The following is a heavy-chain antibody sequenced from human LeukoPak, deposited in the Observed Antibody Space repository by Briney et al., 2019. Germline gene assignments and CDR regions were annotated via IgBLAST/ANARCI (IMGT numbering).Heavy chain of an antibody. Sequence: GGSLRLSCAASGFTFSSYSMNWVRQAPGKGLEWVSSISSSSSYIYYADSVKGRFTISRDNAKNSLYLQMNSLRAEDTAVYYCARVSWSGYDFDYWGQGTLVTVSS. J-gene: IGHJ4*02. CDR2: ISSSSSYI. D-gene: IGHD3-3*01. CDR3: ARVSWSGYDFDY. CDR1: GFTFSSYS. V-gene: IGHV3-21*01.